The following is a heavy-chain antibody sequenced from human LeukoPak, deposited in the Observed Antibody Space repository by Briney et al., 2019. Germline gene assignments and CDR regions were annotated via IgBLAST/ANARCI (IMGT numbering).Heavy chain of an antibody. CDR1: GYSFTSYW. CDR2: IYPGDSDT. Sequence: GESLKISCKGSGYSFTSYWIGWVRQMPGKGLEWMGIIYPGDSDTRYSPSFQGQVTISADKSISTAYLQWSSLKASDTAMYYCARIGIAVAGARGGFDPWGQETLVTVSS. V-gene: IGHV5-51*01. J-gene: IGHJ5*02. D-gene: IGHD6-19*01. CDR3: ARIGIAVAGARGGFDP.